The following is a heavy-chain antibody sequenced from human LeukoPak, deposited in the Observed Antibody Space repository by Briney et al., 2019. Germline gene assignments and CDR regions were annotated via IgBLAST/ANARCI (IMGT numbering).Heavy chain of an antibody. CDR3: ARQELEYSSSWYLADYYYMDV. Sequence: ASVKVSCKASGYIFTGYYMHWVRQAPGQGLEWMGWINPNSGDTNYAQKLQGRVTMTTDTSTSTAYMELRSLRSDDTAVYYCARQELEYSSSWYLADYYYMDVWGKGTTVTVSS. CDR2: INPNSGDT. D-gene: IGHD6-13*01. V-gene: IGHV1-2*02. CDR1: GYIFTGYY. J-gene: IGHJ6*03.